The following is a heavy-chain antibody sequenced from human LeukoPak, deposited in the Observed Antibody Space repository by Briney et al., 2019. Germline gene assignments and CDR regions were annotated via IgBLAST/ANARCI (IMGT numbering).Heavy chain of an antibody. Sequence: PGGSLRLSCAASGFSFTTYSMSWVRQAPGKGLEWVSYISSSGDYLYYADSVKDRFTISRDNAENSLFLQMNSLRAEDTAVYYCAREWSVLATSDAFDIWGQGTMVTVSS. CDR3: AREWSVLATSDAFDI. V-gene: IGHV3-21*06. CDR1: GFSFTTYS. D-gene: IGHD2-8*02. CDR2: ISSSGDYL. J-gene: IGHJ3*02.